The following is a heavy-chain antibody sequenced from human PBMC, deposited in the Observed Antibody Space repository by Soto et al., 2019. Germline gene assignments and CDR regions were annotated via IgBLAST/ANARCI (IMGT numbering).Heavy chain of an antibody. Sequence: EVQLVESGGGLVQPGRSLRLSCAASGFTFDDYAMHWVRQAPGKGLEWVSGISWNSGRIGYADSVKGRFTISRDNAKNSLYLQMNSLRAEDTALYYCAKGIVGATSYYFDYWGLGTLVTVSS. V-gene: IGHV3-9*01. D-gene: IGHD1-26*01. J-gene: IGHJ4*02. CDR2: ISWNSGRI. CDR1: GFTFDDYA. CDR3: AKGIVGATSYYFDY.